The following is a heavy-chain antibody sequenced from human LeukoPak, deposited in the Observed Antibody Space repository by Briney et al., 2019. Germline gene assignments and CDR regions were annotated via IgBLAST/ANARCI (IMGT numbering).Heavy chain of an antibody. D-gene: IGHD1-26*01. J-gene: IGHJ4*02. Sequence: GASVKVSCKASGYTFTGYYMHWVRQAPGQGLEWMGWINPNSGGTNYAQKFQGRVTMTRDTSISTAYMELSRLRSDDTAVYYCARDLVGVGATFVDYWGQGTLVTVSS. V-gene: IGHV1-2*02. CDR1: GYTFTGYY. CDR2: INPNSGGT. CDR3: ARDLVGVGATFVDY.